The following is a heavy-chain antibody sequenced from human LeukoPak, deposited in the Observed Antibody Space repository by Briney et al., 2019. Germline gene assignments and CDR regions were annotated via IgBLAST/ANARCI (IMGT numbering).Heavy chain of an antibody. CDR2: INSDGSST. V-gene: IGHV3-74*01. Sequence: GVLRLSCAASGFTFSSYWMHWVRQAPGKGLVWVSRINSDGSSTSHADSVKGRFTISRDNAKNTLYLQMNSLRAEDTAVYYCASMPNFHYDILTGYGDYWGQGTLVTVSS. CDR3: ASMPNFHYDILTGYGDY. CDR1: GFTFSSYW. D-gene: IGHD3-9*01. J-gene: IGHJ4*02.